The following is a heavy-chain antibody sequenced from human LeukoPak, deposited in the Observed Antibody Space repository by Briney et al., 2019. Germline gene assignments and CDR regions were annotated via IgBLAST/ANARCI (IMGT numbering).Heavy chain of an antibody. J-gene: IGHJ4*02. D-gene: IGHD3-22*01. Sequence: GGSLRLSCAASGFTVSSNYMSWVRQAPGKGLEWVSVIYTGGSTYYADSVKGRFTISRDNSKNTLYLQMNSLRAEDTAVYYCARILYYCDSSNYLYYWGQGTLVTVSS. CDR3: ARILYYCDSSNYLYY. CDR1: GFTVSSNY. CDR2: IYTGGST. V-gene: IGHV3-53*01.